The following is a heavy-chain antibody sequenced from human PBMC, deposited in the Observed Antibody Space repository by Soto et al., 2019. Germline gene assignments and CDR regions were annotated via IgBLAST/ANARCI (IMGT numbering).Heavy chain of an antibody. CDR3: ARIPGP. CDR2: IYHSGST. D-gene: IGHD2-21*01. J-gene: IGHJ5*02. Sequence: SETLSLTCAVSGGSISSGGYSWSWIRQPPGKGLEWIGYIYHSGSTYYNPSLKSRVTISVDRSRNQFSLMLFSVTAADTAVYYCARIPGPWGQGTLVTVSS. V-gene: IGHV4-30-2*01. CDR1: GGSISSGGYS.